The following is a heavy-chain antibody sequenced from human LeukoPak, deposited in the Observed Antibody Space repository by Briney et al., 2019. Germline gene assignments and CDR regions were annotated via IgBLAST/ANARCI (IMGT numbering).Heavy chain of an antibody. CDR3: ARSSGHSYGDFDY. CDR1: GGSITSNY. D-gene: IGHD5-18*01. V-gene: IGHV4-59*01. J-gene: IGHJ4*02. Sequence: PSETLSLTCTVSGGSITSNYWSWIRQPPGKGLEWLGYTHHSGATSYNPSLKSRSTMSLDTSNNQFSLKLSSVTAADTAVYYCARSSGHSYGDFDYWGQGNLVTVSS. CDR2: THHSGAT.